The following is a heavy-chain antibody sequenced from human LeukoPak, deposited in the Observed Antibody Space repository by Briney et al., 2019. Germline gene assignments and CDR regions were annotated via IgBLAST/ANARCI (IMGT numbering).Heavy chain of an antibody. V-gene: IGHV3-21*01. D-gene: IGHD2-15*01. CDR2: ISSTSTYM. CDR1: GSTFSSYS. J-gene: IGHJ4*02. Sequence: GGSLRLSCAASGSTFSSYSINWVRQAPGKGLEWVSSISSTSTYMYYADSVKGRFTISRDNAKNSLFLQMSSLRAEDTAVYYCAKNTFCSSSSCQTALDYWGQGTLVTVSS. CDR3: AKNTFCSSSSCQTALDY.